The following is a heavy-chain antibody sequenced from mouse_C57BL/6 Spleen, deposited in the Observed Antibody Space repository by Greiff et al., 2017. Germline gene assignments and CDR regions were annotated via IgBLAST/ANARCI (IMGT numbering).Heavy chain of an antibody. J-gene: IGHJ4*01. CDR1: GFTFTDYY. CDR2: IRNKANGYTT. V-gene: IGHV7-3*01. Sequence: EVQLQESGGGLVQPGGSLSLSCAASGFTFTDYYMSWVRQPPGKALEWLGFIRNKANGYTTEYSASVKGRFSISRDNSQSILYLQMNALRSEDSATYYCARGDSYAMDYWGQGTSVTVSS. CDR3: ARGDSYAMDY.